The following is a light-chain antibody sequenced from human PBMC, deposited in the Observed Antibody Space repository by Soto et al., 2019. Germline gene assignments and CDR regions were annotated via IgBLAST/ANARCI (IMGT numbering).Light chain of an antibody. CDR3: AAWDDILSGLYV. CDR1: SSNIGTYT. Sequence: QSVLTQPPSASGTPGQRVTISCSGSSSNIGTYTVNWYQQLPGTAPKLLIYNNDQWPSGVPDRFSGFKYGTAASLAISGLQSEDEAEYYCAAWDDILSGLYVFGTAPKVTVL. V-gene: IGLV1-44*01. CDR2: NND. J-gene: IGLJ1*01.